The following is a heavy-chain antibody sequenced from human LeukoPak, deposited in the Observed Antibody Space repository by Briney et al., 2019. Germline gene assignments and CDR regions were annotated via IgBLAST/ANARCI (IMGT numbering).Heavy chain of an antibody. CDR3: ARDQGWFDP. CDR1: GGSISSSSYY. J-gene: IGHJ5*02. CDR2: IYYSGST. Sequence: SETLSLTCTVSGGSISSSSYYWGWIRQPPGKGLEWIGSIYYSGSTYYNPSLKSRVTISVDTSKNQFSLKLSSVTAADTAVYYCARDQGWFDPWGQGTLVTVSS. V-gene: IGHV4-39*07.